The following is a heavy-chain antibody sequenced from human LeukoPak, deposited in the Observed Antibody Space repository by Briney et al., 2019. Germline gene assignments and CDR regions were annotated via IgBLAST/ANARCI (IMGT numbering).Heavy chain of an antibody. J-gene: IGHJ4*02. CDR3: ARVRYSYVRGYFDY. CDR2: IWYDGSNK. Sequence: GRSLRLSCAASGFTFSSYGMHWVRQAPGKGLEWVAVIWYDGSNKYYADSVKGRFTISRDNSKNTLYLQMNSLRAEDTAVYYCARVRYSYVRGYFDYWGQGTLVTVSS. D-gene: IGHD5-18*01. V-gene: IGHV3-33*01. CDR1: GFTFSSYG.